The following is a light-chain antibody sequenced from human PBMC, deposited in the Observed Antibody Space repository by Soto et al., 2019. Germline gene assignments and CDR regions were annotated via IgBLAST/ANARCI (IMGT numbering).Light chain of an antibody. Sequence: DIQMTQSPSSLSASVGDRVTITCRASQSINSYLNWYQQEPGKAPKLLIYGASSLQSRVPRRFSSSGSGTDFTLTINSLQPGDFAIYYCQQTDTYPYTFGQGTMLAIK. CDR3: QQTDTYPYT. J-gene: IGKJ2*01. CDR2: GAS. V-gene: IGKV1-39*01. CDR1: QSINSY.